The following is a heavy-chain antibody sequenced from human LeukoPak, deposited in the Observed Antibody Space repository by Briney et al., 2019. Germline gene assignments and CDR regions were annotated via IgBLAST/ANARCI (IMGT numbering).Heavy chain of an antibody. D-gene: IGHD3-3*02. CDR3: ARAPLASGGWRGYFDY. V-gene: IGHV3-21*01. CDR1: GFTFSSYS. Sequence: GGSLRLSCAAPGFTFSSYSMNWVRQAPGKGLEWVSSISSSSSYIYYADSVKGRFTISRDNAKNSLYLQMNSLRAEDTAVYYCARAPLASGGWRGYFDYWGQGTLVTVSS. CDR2: ISSSSSYI. J-gene: IGHJ4*02.